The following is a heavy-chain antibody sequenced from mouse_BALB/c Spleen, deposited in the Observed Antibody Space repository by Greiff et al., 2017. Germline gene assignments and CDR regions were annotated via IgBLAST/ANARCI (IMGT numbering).Heavy chain of an antibody. CDR2: IDPANGNT. Sequence: EVQLQQSGAELVKPGASVKLSCTASGFNIKDTYMHWVKQRPEQGLEWIGRIDPANGNTKYDPKFQGKATITADTSSNTAYLQLSSLTSEDTAVYYCARYYGSSYDYYAMDYWGQGTSVTVSS. D-gene: IGHD1-1*01. V-gene: IGHV14-3*02. CDR3: ARYYGSSYDYYAMDY. CDR1: GFNIKDTY. J-gene: IGHJ4*01.